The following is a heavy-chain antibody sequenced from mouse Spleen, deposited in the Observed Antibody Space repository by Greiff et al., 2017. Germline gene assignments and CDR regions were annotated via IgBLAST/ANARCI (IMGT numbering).Heavy chain of an antibody. J-gene: IGHJ2*01. CDR2: IYPRSGNT. D-gene: IGHD1-1*01. CDR1: GYTFTSYG. CDR3: ARDYVERGDYFDY. Sequence: VKLMESGAELARPGASVKLSCKASGYTFTSYGISWVKQRTGQGLEWIGEIYPRSGNTYYNEKFKGKATLTADKSSSTAYMELRSLTSEDSAVYFCARDYVERGDYFDYWGQGTTLTVSS. V-gene: IGHV1-81*01.